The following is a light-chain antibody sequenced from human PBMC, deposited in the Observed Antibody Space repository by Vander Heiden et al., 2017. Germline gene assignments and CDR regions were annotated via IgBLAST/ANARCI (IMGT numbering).Light chain of an antibody. CDR1: NVGSKS. J-gene: IGLJ3*02. CDR2: ADS. Sequence: SYVLTQLPSVSVAPGQTARLTCGGTNVGSKSVHSYQRKAGPAPVLFVYADSDRASGVPVRFSSSSTGDTATLTVGKVEDGADADCYCRVRGSSRGVFGGGTKLTVL. CDR3: RVRGSSRGV. V-gene: IGLV3-21*02.